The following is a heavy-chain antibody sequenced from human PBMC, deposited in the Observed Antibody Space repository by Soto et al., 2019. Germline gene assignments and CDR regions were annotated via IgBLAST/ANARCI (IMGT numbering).Heavy chain of an antibody. D-gene: IGHD3-3*01. Sequence: WVRKNQGRGLEWVSSISSRSDIYYADSVKGRFTISRDNAKNSLYLQMNSLRAEDTALYYCAKDGEPDDFWSGPPAYYLDSWCHGLLVTVS. CDR3: AKDGEPDDFWSGPPAYYLDS. J-gene: IGHJ4*01. V-gene: IGHV3-21*04. CDR2: ISSRSDI.